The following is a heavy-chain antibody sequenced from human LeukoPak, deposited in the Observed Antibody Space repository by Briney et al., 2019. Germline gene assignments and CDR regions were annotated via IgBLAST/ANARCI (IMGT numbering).Heavy chain of an antibody. CDR2: INLDGSEK. V-gene: IGHV3-7*01. J-gene: IGHJ3*02. CDR1: GFRFSSYW. D-gene: IGHD6-19*01. Sequence: PGGSLRLSCAASGFRFSSYWMSWVRQAPGKGLEWVANINLDGSEKSYVDSVEGRFTISRDNAKNSLYLQMNSLRGEDTAVYYCARDSELSSSFAFDIWGQGTMVTASS. CDR3: ARDSELSSSFAFDI.